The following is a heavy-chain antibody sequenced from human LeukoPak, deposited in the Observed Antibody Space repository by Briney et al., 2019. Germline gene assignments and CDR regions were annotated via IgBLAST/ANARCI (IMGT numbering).Heavy chain of an antibody. CDR1: GGTFSSYA. D-gene: IGHD6-19*01. J-gene: IGHJ4*02. CDR3: ARGPIAVAGTAFDY. V-gene: IGHV1-69*06. Sequence: SVKVSCKASGGTFSSYAISWVRQAPGQGLEWMGGIIPTFGTANYAQKFQGRVTITADKSTRTAYMELSSLRSEDTAVYYCARGPIAVAGTAFDYWGQGTLVTVSS. CDR2: IIPTFGTA.